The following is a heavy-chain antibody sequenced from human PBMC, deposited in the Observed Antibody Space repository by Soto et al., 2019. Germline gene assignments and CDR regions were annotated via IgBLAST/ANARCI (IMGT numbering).Heavy chain of an antibody. CDR1: GFNFNDFA. CDR3: AKDHDEDFGYDLDYFDS. J-gene: IGHJ4*02. CDR2: ISWSSVTF. Sequence: EVQLVESGGGLVQPGSSLRLSCAASGFNFNDFAMHWVRQAPGKGLEWVSGISWSSVTFDYADSVKGRFTISRDNAKNSLYLQMHSLRAEDTAFYYCAKDHDEDFGYDLDYFDSWGQGTLVTVSS. V-gene: IGHV3-9*01. D-gene: IGHD5-12*01.